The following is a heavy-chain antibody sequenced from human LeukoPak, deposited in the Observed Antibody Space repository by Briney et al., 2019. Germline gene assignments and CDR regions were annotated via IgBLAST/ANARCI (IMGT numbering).Heavy chain of an antibody. CDR2: FSGCGGGT. CDR1: GFTFSSYD. CDR3: ANHRVGDYYDSSGKYYFDY. Sequence: GGSLRLSCAAFGFTFSSYDMSWVRQAPGKGLEWVSSFSGCGGGTFYTDSVKGRFTISRDNSKNTLYLQMNSLRAEDTAVYYCANHRVGDYYDSSGKYYFDYWGQGTLVTVSS. V-gene: IGHV3-23*01. D-gene: IGHD3-22*01. J-gene: IGHJ4*02.